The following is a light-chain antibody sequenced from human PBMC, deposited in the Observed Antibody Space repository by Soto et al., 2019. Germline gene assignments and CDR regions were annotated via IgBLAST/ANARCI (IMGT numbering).Light chain of an antibody. J-gene: IGLJ1*01. Sequence: QSALTQPASVSGSPGQSITISCTGTSSDVGRYNFVSWYQQHPGNAPKLMIYDVSNRPSGVSNRFSGSKSGSTASLTISGLQAEDEADYYCSSYTISNTYVFGTGTKVTVL. CDR3: SSYTISNTYV. V-gene: IGLV2-14*03. CDR1: SSDVGRYNF. CDR2: DVS.